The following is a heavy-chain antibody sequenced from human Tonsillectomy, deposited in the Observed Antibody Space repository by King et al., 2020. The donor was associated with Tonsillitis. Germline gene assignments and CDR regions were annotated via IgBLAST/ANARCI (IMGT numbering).Heavy chain of an antibody. D-gene: IGHD3-22*01. V-gene: IGHV3-21*01. Sequence: VQLVESGGGLIKPGGSLRLSCAASGFILTGSVMNWGRQAPGKGLEWVSSITSRSSHRYYADSVKGRFSTSRDNPKNSLFLQMNSLRGEDTAVYYCARDAGAPYYYTSRGAFDTWGQGTMVIVSS. CDR1: GFILTGSV. CDR3: ARDAGAPYYYTSRGAFDT. CDR2: ITSRSSHR. J-gene: IGHJ3*02.